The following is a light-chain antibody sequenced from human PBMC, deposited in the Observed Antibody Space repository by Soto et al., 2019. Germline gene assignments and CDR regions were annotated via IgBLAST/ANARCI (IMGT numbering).Light chain of an antibody. Sequence: DIQMTQSPSSLSASVGDRVTITCQASQDIRNYLNWYQQKPGKAPKLLIYDASNLETGVPSRFSGSGSGRNFTFTISSLQPVDIATYYCQQCNDLLTFGGGTRIEIK. J-gene: IGKJ4*01. CDR3: QQCNDLLT. CDR1: QDIRNY. CDR2: DAS. V-gene: IGKV1-33*01.